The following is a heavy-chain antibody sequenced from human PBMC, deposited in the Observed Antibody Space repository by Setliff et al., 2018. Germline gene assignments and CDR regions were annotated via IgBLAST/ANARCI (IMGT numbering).Heavy chain of an antibody. CDR2: ISSSGSTI. CDR1: GFTFSGYY. Sequence: GGSLRLSCAASGFTFSGYYMQWVRQAPGKGLEWVSYISSSGSTIYYADSVKGRFTISRDTSKNTQDLQMNSLIREETAVYYCARKGVMGDYMDVWGQGTTVTVSS. D-gene: IGHD3-16*01. J-gene: IGHJ6*02. CDR3: ARKGVMGDYMDV. V-gene: IGHV3-48*01.